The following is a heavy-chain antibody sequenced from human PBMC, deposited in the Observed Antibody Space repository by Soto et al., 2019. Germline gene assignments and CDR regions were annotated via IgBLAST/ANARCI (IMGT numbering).Heavy chain of an antibody. Sequence: SETLSLTCAVYGGSFSGYYWIWIRQPPGKGLEWIGEINHSGSTNYNPSLKSRVTISVDTSKNQFSLKLSSVTAADTAVYYCARGRPTRRYSYVLDYWGQGTLVT. D-gene: IGHD5-18*01. CDR1: GGSFSGYY. V-gene: IGHV4-34*01. J-gene: IGHJ4*02. CDR3: ARGRPTRRYSYVLDY. CDR2: INHSGST.